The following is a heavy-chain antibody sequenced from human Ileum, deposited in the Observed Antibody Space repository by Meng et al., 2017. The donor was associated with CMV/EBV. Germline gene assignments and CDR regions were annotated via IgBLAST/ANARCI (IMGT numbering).Heavy chain of an antibody. CDR1: GFTLSEYW. D-gene: IGHD3-22*01. CDR2: IQEPGSEI. CDR3: ARTDYYDGRGYRVRGAFDI. J-gene: IGHJ3*02. V-gene: IGHV3-7*03. Sequence: GESLKIPLVAVGFTLSEYWMSWVRQTPGEGLEWVANIQEPGSEIYYVDSVKGRFTISRDNAENSLYLQMNSLRVEDTALYYCARTDYYDGRGYRVRGAFDIWGQGTMVTVSS.